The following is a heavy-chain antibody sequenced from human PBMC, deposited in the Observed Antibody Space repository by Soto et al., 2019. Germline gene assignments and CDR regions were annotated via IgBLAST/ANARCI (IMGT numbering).Heavy chain of an antibody. CDR2: INPATGAA. V-gene: IGHV1-2*02. D-gene: IGHD3-3*01. CDR3: ARGGGVGVAGSAAFDM. J-gene: IGHJ3*02. CDR1: GYPVTAYY. Sequence: QLHLVQSGAVVKKPGASVTVSCSASGYPVTAYYMHWVRQAPGRGLEWMGGINPATGAAKYTQTFQGRGTMTRDPSTSTVFMELSGLTSEDPAVFYCARGGGVGVAGSAAFDMWGQGTLVTVSS.